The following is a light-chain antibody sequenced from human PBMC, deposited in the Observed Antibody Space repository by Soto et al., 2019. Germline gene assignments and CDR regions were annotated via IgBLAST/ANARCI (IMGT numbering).Light chain of an antibody. CDR1: SSDVGGNKY. V-gene: IGLV2-14*01. CDR2: DVS. Sequence: QSVLTQPASVPGSPGQSITISCTGSSSDVGGNKYVSWYQQYPGKAPKLMICDVSNRPSGVSNRFSGSKSGNTASLTISGLRAEDEADYYCSAFTGTTYVFGTGTKVTVL. CDR3: SAFTGTTYV. J-gene: IGLJ1*01.